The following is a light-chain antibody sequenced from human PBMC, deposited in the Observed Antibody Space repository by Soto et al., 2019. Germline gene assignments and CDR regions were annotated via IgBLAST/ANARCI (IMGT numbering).Light chain of an antibody. Sequence: EIVLTQSPATLSLSPWERATLSCRASQSVSNNYLAWYQQKPGQAPRLLIYGASSRATGIPDRFSGSGSGTDFTLTISRLEPEDFAVYYCQQYGSSGTFGQGTKVDIK. CDR3: QQYGSSGT. CDR2: GAS. J-gene: IGKJ1*01. V-gene: IGKV3-20*01. CDR1: QSVSNNY.